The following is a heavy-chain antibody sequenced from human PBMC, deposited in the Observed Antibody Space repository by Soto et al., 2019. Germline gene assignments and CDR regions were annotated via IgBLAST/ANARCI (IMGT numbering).Heavy chain of an antibody. CDR2: IYPGDSDT. D-gene: IGHD3-3*01. Sequence: GESLKISCKGSGYSFTSYWIGWVRQMPGKGLEWMGIIYPGDSDTRYSPSFQGQVTISADKSISTAYLQWSSLKASDTAMYYCARHPNDFWSGYSFDYWGQGTLVTVSS. V-gene: IGHV5-51*01. CDR1: GYSFTSYW. J-gene: IGHJ4*02. CDR3: ARHPNDFWSGYSFDY.